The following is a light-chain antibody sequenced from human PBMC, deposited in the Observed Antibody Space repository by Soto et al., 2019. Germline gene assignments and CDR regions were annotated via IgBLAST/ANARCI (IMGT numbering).Light chain of an antibody. CDR3: QQYESHSEA. J-gene: IGKJ1*01. V-gene: IGKV1-5*01. CDR2: DGT. Sequence: DLQLTQSPSTLSASVGDRVSITCWASQSVGSWLAWHQKKPGKAPKLLIFDGTYLESGVPSRFSGSGSGTEFTLTISDLQPDDSATYYCQQYESHSEAFGQGTKVEVK. CDR1: QSVGSW.